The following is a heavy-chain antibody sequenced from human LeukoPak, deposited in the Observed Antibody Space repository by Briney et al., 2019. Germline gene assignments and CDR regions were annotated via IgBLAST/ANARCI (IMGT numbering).Heavy chain of an antibody. CDR3: TRPYYGSGSYYDYFDY. Sequence: PGGSLRLSCTASVFTFGDYAMSWFRQAPGKGLEWVGFIRSKAYGGTTEYAASVKGRFTISRDDSKSIAYLQMNSLKTEDTAVYYCTRPYYGSGSYYDYFDYWGQGTLVTVSS. J-gene: IGHJ4*02. CDR1: VFTFGDYA. CDR2: IRSKAYGGTT. V-gene: IGHV3-49*03. D-gene: IGHD3-10*01.